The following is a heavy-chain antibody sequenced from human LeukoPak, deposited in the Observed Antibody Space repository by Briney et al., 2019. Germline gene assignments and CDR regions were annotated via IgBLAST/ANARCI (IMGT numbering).Heavy chain of an antibody. D-gene: IGHD3-10*01. CDR1: GASVSSGSYY. CDR3: ARWVGSGSYYNEYYFDY. CDR2: IYYSGST. J-gene: IGHJ4*02. V-gene: IGHV4-61*03. Sequence: PSETLSLTCNVSGASVSSGSYYWSWIRQPPGKELEWIGYIYYSGSTSYNPSLKSRVTISVDTSKNHFSLKLTSVTAADTAAYYCARWVGSGSYYNEYYFDYWGQGTLVTVSS.